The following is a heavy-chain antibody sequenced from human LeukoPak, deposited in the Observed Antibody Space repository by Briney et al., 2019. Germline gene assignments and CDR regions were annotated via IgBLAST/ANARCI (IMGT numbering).Heavy chain of an antibody. Sequence: PGGSLRLSCTASGFTFGDYAMSWVRQAPGKGLEWVSSISSDSSYIYYADAVHGRFTVSRDNAKYSLYLQMNSLRAEDTAVYYCVRGSYGAYDYWGQGSLVTVSS. CDR2: ISSDSSYI. CDR3: VRGSYGAYDY. J-gene: IGHJ4*02. CDR1: GFTFGDYA. D-gene: IGHD4-17*01. V-gene: IGHV3-21*01.